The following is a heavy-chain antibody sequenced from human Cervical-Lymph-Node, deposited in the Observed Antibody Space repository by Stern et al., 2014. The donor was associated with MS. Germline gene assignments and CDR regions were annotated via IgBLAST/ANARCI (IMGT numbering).Heavy chain of an antibody. D-gene: IGHD1-1*01. V-gene: IGHV1-2*04. CDR3: ARASTTANNYYDGVDV. J-gene: IGHJ6*02. CDR1: GYTFTDYY. Sequence: VQLVQSGAEVKNPGASVKVSCKASGYTFTDYYMQWMRQAPGQGLECMGWINPNNGGPKSAQKFQGWVTMTRDTSTSTAYMELSRLRSDDTAIYYCARASTTANNYYDGVDVWGQGTTVTVTS. CDR2: INPNNGGP.